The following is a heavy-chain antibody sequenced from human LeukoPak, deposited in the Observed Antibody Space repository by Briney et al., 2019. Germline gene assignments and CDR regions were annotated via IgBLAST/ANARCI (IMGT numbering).Heavy chain of an antibody. V-gene: IGHV3-74*01. CDR1: GITFSSYW. J-gene: IGHJ4*02. CDR3: ARSAYPGNSVIED. CDR2: INSDGRST. D-gene: IGHD4-23*01. Sequence: GGSLRLSCAGSGITFSSYWMHWVRQAPGKGLVWVSRINSDGRSTNYADSVKGRFTISRDNAKHTLYLQMNSLRAEDTAVYYCARSAYPGNSVIEDWGRGTLVTVSS.